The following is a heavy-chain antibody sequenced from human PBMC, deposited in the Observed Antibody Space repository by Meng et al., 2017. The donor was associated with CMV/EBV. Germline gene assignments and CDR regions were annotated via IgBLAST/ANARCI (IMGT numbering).Heavy chain of an antibody. CDR1: GFTVSNNY. V-gene: IGHV3-66*02. J-gene: IGHJ6*02. Sequence: GESLKISCAASGFTVSNNYMNWVRQAPGKRLGWVSLIYSGCCAYYADSVKGRFTISRGNSKNTLSLQMNSLRAEDTAVYYCARDAGSIVGTTLYGMDVWGQGTTVTVSS. D-gene: IGHD1-26*01. CDR3: ARDAGSIVGTTLYGMDV. CDR2: IYSGCCA.